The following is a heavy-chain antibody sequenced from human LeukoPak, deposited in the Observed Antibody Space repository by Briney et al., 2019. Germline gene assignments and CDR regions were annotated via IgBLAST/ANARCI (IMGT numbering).Heavy chain of an antibody. CDR3: ARGGYSRGQGSPFDY. V-gene: IGHV7-4-1*02. D-gene: IGHD5-12*01. J-gene: IGHJ4*02. CDR1: GYTFTNYP. Sequence: GASVKVSCKASGYTFTNYPIIWVRQAPGQGLEWVGSINTNTGNPTYAQGFTGRFVFSLDTSVSTAYLQITSLKAEDSVVYYCARGGYSRGQGSPFDYWGQGTLVTVSS. CDR2: INTNTGNP.